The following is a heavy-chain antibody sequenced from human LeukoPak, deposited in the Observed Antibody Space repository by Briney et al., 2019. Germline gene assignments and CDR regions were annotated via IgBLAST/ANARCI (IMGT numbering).Heavy chain of an antibody. CDR2: ISYDGSNK. Sequence: GGPLRLSCAASGFTFSSYAMHWVRQAPGKGLEWVAVISYDGSNKYYADSVKGRFTISRDNSKNTLYLQMNSLRAEDTAVYYCARNHPGNGSRNFDYWGQGTLVTVSS. J-gene: IGHJ4*02. CDR1: GFTFSSYA. CDR3: ARNHPGNGSRNFDY. V-gene: IGHV3-30-3*01. D-gene: IGHD6-13*01.